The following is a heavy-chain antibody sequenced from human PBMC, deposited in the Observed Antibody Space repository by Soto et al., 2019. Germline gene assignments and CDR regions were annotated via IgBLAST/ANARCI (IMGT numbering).Heavy chain of an antibody. V-gene: IGHV5-51*01. CDR2: MFPGASDT. Sequence: GESLKISCKGSGYSFTTYWIGWVRQFPGQGLEWMGVMFPGASDTRYSPSFQVQVTMSADPSSNTDYLERSSLTAADSAMHYCARVPESSLGTMEVWGQGTTGTVSS. D-gene: IGHD6-19*01. CDR1: GYSFTTYW. J-gene: IGHJ6*02. CDR3: ARVPESSLGTMEV.